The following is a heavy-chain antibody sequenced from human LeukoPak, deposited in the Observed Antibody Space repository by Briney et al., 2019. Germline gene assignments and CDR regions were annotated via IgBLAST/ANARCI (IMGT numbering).Heavy chain of an antibody. D-gene: IGHD2-2*02. CDR2: IHYSGST. Sequence: SETLSLTCTVSGGSISSYYWSWIRQPPGEGLEWIGYIHYSGSTNYNPSLKSRLTISVDTSKNQFSLKLSSVTAADTAVYYCARHTFFEYWGERTLVTVSS. J-gene: IGHJ4*02. V-gene: IGHV4-59*01. CDR1: GGSISSYY. CDR3: ARHTFFEY.